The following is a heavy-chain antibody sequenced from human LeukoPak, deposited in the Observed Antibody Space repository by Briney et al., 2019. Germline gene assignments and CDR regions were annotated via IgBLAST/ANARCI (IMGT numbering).Heavy chain of an antibody. V-gene: IGHV4-61*01. J-gene: IGHJ4*02. CDR3: ARDQSGSYGIDY. CDR1: GGSVSSGSYY. Sequence: ASETLSLTCNVSGGSVSSGSYYWSWIRQPPGKGLEWIGYVYNSGSTNYNAALKSRVTISADTSKNQFSLKLGSVTTADTAKYYCARDQSGSYGIDYWGQGTLVTVSS. CDR2: VYNSGST. D-gene: IGHD1-26*01.